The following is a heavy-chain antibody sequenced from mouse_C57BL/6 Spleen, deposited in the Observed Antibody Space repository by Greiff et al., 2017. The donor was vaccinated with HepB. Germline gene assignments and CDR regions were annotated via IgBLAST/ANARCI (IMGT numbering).Heavy chain of an antibody. J-gene: IGHJ2*01. Sequence: VKLQESGAELVKPGASVKLSCKASGYTFTSYWMQWVKQRPGQGLEWIGEIDPSDSYTNYNQKFKGKATLTVDTSSSTAYMQLSSLTSEDSAVYYCARRPAQPHFDYWGQGTTLTVSS. CDR2: IDPSDSYT. CDR3: ARRPAQPHFDY. D-gene: IGHD3-2*02. CDR1: GYTFTSYW. V-gene: IGHV1-50*01.